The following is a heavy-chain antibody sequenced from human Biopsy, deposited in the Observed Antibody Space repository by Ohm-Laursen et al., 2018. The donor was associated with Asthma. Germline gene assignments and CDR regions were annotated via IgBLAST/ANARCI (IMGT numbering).Heavy chain of an antibody. V-gene: IGHV3-21*01. J-gene: IGHJ6*02. CDR2: ISSSSSYI. CDR1: GFTFSSYS. D-gene: IGHD3-3*01. Sequence: SLRLSCTASGFTFSSYSMNGVRQAPGKGLEWVSSISSSSSYIYYADSVKGRFTISRDNAKNSLYLQMNSLRAEDTAVYYCARVDTIFGVVIPIYYYYGMDVWGQGTTVTVSS. CDR3: ARVDTIFGVVIPIYYYYGMDV.